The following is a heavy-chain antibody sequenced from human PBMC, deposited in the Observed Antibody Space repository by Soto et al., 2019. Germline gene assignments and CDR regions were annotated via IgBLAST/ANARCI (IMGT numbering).Heavy chain of an antibody. D-gene: IGHD6-25*01. V-gene: IGHV3-23*01. CDR3: AKDSTSGAEVDY. CDR1: GFPFIGFA. Sequence: QLGGPLRLSCAPSGFPFIGFAMSWVRQDPGKGLEWVSAISSSGGSKYYGDSVKGRFTISRDNSKNTLHLQMNSLRADDTAVYYCAKDSTSGAEVDYWGQGTLVTVSS. CDR2: ISSSGGSK. J-gene: IGHJ4*02.